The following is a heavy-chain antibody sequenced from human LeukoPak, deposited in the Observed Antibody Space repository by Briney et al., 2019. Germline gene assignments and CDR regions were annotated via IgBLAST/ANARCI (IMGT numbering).Heavy chain of an antibody. CDR3: ARQGRGSGWYSRYYYYYGMDV. D-gene: IGHD6-19*01. Sequence: GESLKISCKGSGYSFTSYWIGWVRQVPGKGLEWMGIIYPGDSDTRYSPSFQGQVTISADKSISTAYLQWSSPKASDTAMYYCARQGRGSGWYSRYYYYYGMDVWGQGTTVTVSS. CDR1: GYSFTSYW. CDR2: IYPGDSDT. V-gene: IGHV5-51*01. J-gene: IGHJ6*02.